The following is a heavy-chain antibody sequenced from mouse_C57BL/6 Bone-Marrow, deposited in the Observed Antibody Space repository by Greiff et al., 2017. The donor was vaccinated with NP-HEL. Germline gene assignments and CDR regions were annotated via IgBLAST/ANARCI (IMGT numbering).Heavy chain of an antibody. CDR3: ARSYDGYPYYFDY. D-gene: IGHD2-3*01. V-gene: IGHV1-20*01. Sequence: EVQLQQSGPELVKPGDSVKISCKASGYSFTGYFMNWVMQSPGKSLEWIGRINPYNGDTFYNQKFKGKATLTVDKSSSTAHMELRSLTSEDSAVYYCARSYDGYPYYFDYWGQGTTLTVSS. CDR1: GYSFTGYF. CDR2: INPYNGDT. J-gene: IGHJ2*01.